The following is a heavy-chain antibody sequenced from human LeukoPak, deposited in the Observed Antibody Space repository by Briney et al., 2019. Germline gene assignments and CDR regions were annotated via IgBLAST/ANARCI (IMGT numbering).Heavy chain of an antibody. D-gene: IGHD1-26*01. Sequence: PGGSLRLSCAASGHTFSSYWVSWVRQAPGEGLEWVANIKQDGSEKYYVDSVKGRSTLSRDNAKTSLYLQMNSLRAEDTAVYYCARDYSGSYFDYWGQGTLVTVSS. CDR2: IKQDGSEK. J-gene: IGHJ4*02. CDR1: GHTFSSYW. CDR3: ARDYSGSYFDY. V-gene: IGHV3-7*01.